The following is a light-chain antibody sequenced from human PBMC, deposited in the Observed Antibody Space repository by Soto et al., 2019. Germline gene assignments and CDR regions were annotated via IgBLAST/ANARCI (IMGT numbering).Light chain of an antibody. CDR2: TVS. V-gene: IGKV2-30*01. CDR1: QSLVYKDGNTY. CDR3: MQGTHWPYT. J-gene: IGKJ2*01. Sequence: DVVMTQSPLSLPVTLGQPASSSCRSSQSLVYKDGNTYLNWFQQRPGQSPRRLIYTVSNRDSAVPDRFSGSGSDTDFTLKISRVEAADVGIYYCMQGTHWPYTFGQGTKLEIK.